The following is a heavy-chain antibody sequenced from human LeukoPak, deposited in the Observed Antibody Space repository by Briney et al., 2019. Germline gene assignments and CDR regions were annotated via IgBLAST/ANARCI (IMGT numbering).Heavy chain of an antibody. J-gene: IGHJ4*02. V-gene: IGHV3-21*01. CDR2: ISSSSSYI. CDR3: ARGAITIFGEGDY. Sequence: AGGSLRLSCAASGFTFTNYGMAWVRQVPGKGLEWVSSISSSSSYIYYADSVKGRFTISRDNAKNSLYLQMNSLRAEDTAVYYCARGAITIFGEGDYWGQGTLVTVSS. CDR1: GFTFTNYG. D-gene: IGHD3-3*01.